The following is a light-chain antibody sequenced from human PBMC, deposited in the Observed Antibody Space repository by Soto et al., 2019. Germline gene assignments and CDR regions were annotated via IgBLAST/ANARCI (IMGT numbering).Light chain of an antibody. CDR2: EAS. CDR1: QDVGKF. V-gene: IGKV3-11*01. Sequence: VLTQSPDTLSLSPGERATLSCRASQDVGKFLVWYHQKPGLSPSLVIYEASKRATDIPDRVSGSGSGTAFTLTSNRREPEDVGFYYCQQRNSWPLTFGGGTKVELK. CDR3: QQRNSWPLT. J-gene: IGKJ4*01.